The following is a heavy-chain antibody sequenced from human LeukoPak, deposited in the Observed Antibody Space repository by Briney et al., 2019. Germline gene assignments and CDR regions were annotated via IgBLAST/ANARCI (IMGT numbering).Heavy chain of an antibody. CDR3: ARGRYRSGWYSGDYWFDH. D-gene: IGHD6-19*01. CDR1: VYTFTSYD. V-gene: IGHV1-8*01. J-gene: IGHJ5*02. Sequence: ASVKVSCKASVYTFTSYDIKWVRQATAQGLEGMGWRNPNSGNTGYAQKFQGRVTMTRNTSISTAYMELSSLRSEDTAVYYCARGRYRSGWYSGDYWFDHWGQGTLVTVSS. CDR2: RNPNSGNT.